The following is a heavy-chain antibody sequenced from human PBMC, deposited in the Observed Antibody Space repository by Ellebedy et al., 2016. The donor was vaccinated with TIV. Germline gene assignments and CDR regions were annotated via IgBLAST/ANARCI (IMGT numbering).Heavy chain of an antibody. Sequence: SLKISCAASGFTFSSYSMNWVRQAPGKGLEWVSGISWSSGSIGYADSVKGRFTVSRDNAKNSLYLQMNSLRAEDTALYYCAKLQGELLLGAFDIWGQGTMVTVSS. J-gene: IGHJ3*02. V-gene: IGHV3-9*01. CDR2: ISWSSGSI. D-gene: IGHD1-26*01. CDR1: GFTFSSYS. CDR3: AKLQGELLLGAFDI.